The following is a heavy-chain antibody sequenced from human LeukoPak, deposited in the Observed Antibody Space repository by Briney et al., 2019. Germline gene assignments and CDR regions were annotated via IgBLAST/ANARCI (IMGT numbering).Heavy chain of an antibody. J-gene: IGHJ3*02. CDR1: GFTFSSYS. V-gene: IGHV3-21*01. D-gene: IGHD3-10*01. Sequence: GGSLRLSCAASGFTFSSYSMNWVRQAPGKGLEWVSSISSSSSYIYYADSVKGRFTISRDNAKNSLYLQVNSLRAEDTAVYYCARTAIKQAGLLWFGETNAFDIWGQGTTVTVSS. CDR3: ARTAIKQAGLLWFGETNAFDI. CDR2: ISSSSSYI.